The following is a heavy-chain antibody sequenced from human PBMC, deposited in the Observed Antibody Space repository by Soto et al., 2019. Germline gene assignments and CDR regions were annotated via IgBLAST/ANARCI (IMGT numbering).Heavy chain of an antibody. CDR2: IWYDGSNK. J-gene: IGHJ4*02. D-gene: IGHD5-18*01. CDR3: ARDQESDTPMPGY. Sequence: LSLSCAASGFTFSSYGMHWVRQAPGKGLEWVAVIWYDGSNKYYADSVKGRVTVSRDNSKNRLFLQMNSLRAEDTAVYYCARDQESDTPMPGYWGPGTLVTVSS. CDR1: GFTFSSYG. V-gene: IGHV3-33*01.